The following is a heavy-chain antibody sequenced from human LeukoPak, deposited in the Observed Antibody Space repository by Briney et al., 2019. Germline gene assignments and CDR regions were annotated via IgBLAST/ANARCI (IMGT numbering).Heavy chain of an antibody. D-gene: IGHD2/OR15-2a*01. Sequence: GGSLRLSCAASGFTFSSYEMNWVRQAPGKGLEWVSYISSSGSTIYYADSVKGRFTISRDNSKNTLYLQMNSLRAEDTAVYYCATMSSSFSYFDYWGQGTLVTVSS. CDR3: ATMSSSFSYFDY. V-gene: IGHV3-48*03. CDR2: ISSSGSTI. CDR1: GFTFSSYE. J-gene: IGHJ4*02.